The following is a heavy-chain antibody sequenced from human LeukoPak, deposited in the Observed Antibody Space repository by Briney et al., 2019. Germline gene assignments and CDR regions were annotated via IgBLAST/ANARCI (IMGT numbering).Heavy chain of an antibody. V-gene: IGHV3-7*01. CDR2: IQQDGSEK. Sequence: GGSLRLSCAASGFTFNYYWLTWVRQAPGKGLEWVANIQQDGSEKYYVDSVKGRFIISRDNAKNSLYLQMNSLRAEDSAVYYCAKVRKLRTRGVMDPLDYWGQGTLVTVSS. CDR1: GFTFNYYW. J-gene: IGHJ4*02. CDR3: AKVRKLRTRGVMDPLDY. D-gene: IGHD3-10*01.